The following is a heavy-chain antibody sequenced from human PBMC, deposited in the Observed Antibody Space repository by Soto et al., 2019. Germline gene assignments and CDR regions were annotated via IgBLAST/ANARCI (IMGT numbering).Heavy chain of an antibody. D-gene: IGHD6-6*01. J-gene: IGHJ5*02. CDR1: GFTFSSYA. V-gene: IGHV3-23*01. CDR3: AKVVFRSPEKAARFNWFDP. CDR2: ISGSGGST. Sequence: PGGSLRLSCAASGFTFSSYAMSWVRQAPGKGLEWVSAISGSGGSTYYADSVKGRFTISRDNSKNTLYLQMNSLRAEDTAVYYCAKVVFRSPEKAARFNWFDPWGQGTLVTVSS.